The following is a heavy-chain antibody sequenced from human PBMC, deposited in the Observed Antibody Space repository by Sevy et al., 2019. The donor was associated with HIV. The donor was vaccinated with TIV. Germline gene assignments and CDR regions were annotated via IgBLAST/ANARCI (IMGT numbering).Heavy chain of an antibody. Sequence: GGSLRLSCAAPRFSLINYEMTWVRQAPGKGLEWVSYISSSGTTIYYADSVKGRFTISRDNAKNSLYLQMNSLRAEDTAVYYCVTYARSAFDMWGQGTMVTVSS. CDR3: VTYARSAFDM. CDR2: ISSSGTTI. D-gene: IGHD4-17*01. CDR1: RFSLINYE. V-gene: IGHV3-48*03. J-gene: IGHJ3*02.